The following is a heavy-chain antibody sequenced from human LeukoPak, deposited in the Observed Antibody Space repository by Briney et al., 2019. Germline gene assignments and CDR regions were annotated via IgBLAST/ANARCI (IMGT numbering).Heavy chain of an antibody. CDR1: GGSISIYY. Sequence: SETLSLTCTVSGGSISIYYWSWIRQPPGKGLEWIGYVYDSGSTNYNPSLKSRVTISVDTSKNQFSLKLSSVTAADTAVYYCACLTTADAFDIWGQGTMVTVSS. D-gene: IGHD3-22*01. J-gene: IGHJ3*02. CDR2: VYDSGST. CDR3: ACLTTADAFDI. V-gene: IGHV4-59*01.